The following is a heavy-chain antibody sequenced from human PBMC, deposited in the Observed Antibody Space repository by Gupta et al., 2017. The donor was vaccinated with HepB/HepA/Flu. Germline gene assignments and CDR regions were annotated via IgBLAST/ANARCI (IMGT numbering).Heavy chain of an antibody. CDR1: GFTFSSYS. Sequence: EVQLVESGGGLVKPGGSLRLSCAASGFTFSSYSMNWVRQAPGKGLEWVSSISSSSSYIYYADSVKGRFTISRDNAKNSLYLQMNSLRAEDTAVYYCARDSLRRGENWNYANWFDPWGQGTLVTVSS. CDR2: ISSSSSYI. D-gene: IGHD1-7*01. V-gene: IGHV3-21*01. J-gene: IGHJ5*02. CDR3: ARDSLRRGENWNYANWFDP.